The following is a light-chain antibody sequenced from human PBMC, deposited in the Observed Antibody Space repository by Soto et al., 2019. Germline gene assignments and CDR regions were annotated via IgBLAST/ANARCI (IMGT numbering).Light chain of an antibody. V-gene: IGKV3-11*01. CDR1: QSVSKL. Sequence: EIVLTQSPATLSLSPGERATLYCGASQSVSKLLTWYQQKPGQPPSLLMYDISTRAAGIPARFSGSGSGTDFTLTISSLEPEDFAVYFCQQCTNGPPCTFGQGTKLDIK. CDR2: DIS. CDR3: QQCTNGPPCT. J-gene: IGKJ2*02.